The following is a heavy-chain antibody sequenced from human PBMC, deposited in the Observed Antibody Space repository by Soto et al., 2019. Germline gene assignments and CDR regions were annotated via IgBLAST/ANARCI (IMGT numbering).Heavy chain of an antibody. V-gene: IGHV4-39*01. CDR1: GGSISSSSYY. CDR2: IYYSGST. D-gene: IGHD3-22*01. J-gene: IGHJ4*02. Sequence: QLQLQESGPGLVKPSETLSLTCTVSGGSISSSSYYWGWIRQPPGKGLEWIGSIYYSGSTYYNPSLKSRVTISVDTSKNQFFLKLSSVTAADTAVYYFARLLTDDSSGYYSSIFDYWGQGTLVTVSS. CDR3: ARLLTDDSSGYYSSIFDY.